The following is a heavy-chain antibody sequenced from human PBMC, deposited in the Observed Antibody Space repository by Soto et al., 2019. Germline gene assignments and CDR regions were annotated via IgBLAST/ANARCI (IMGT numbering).Heavy chain of an antibody. V-gene: IGHV6-1*01. CDR3: ARVNWNLGYYGMDV. CDR1: GDSVSSNRAA. CDR2: TYYRSKWYN. Sequence: SQTLSLTCAISGDSVSSNRAAWNWIRQYPSRGLEWLGRTYYRSKWYNDYAVSVKSRITINPDTSKNQFSLQLNSVTPEDTAVYYCARVNWNLGYYGMDVWGQGTTVTVSS. D-gene: IGHD1-7*01. J-gene: IGHJ6*02.